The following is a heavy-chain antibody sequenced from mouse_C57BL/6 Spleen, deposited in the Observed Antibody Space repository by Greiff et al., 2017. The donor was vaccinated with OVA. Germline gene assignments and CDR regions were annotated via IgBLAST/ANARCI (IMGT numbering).Heavy chain of an antibody. CDR3: SQIAHGPFDC. Sequence: QVTLKVCGPGILQPSQTLSLTCSSSGFSLSTSNMGIGWIRQPSGKGLEWLAHIWWNDDKYYNPSLKSRLTISKDTSTNHVFRKITSVDTADTATCYCSQIAHGPFDCWGQGTTLTVSS. CDR1: GFSLSTSNMG. V-gene: IGHV8-5*01. D-gene: IGHD1-2*01. CDR2: IWWNDDK. J-gene: IGHJ2*01.